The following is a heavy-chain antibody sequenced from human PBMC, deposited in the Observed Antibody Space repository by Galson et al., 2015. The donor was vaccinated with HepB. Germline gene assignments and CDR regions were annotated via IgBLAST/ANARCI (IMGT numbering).Heavy chain of an antibody. CDR2: ISGSGGST. J-gene: IGHJ4*02. CDR1: GFTFSSYA. D-gene: IGHD3-22*01. CDR3: AKLAITMIVVDYSSFDY. Sequence: LRLSCAASGFTFSSYAMSWVRQAPGKGLEWVSAISGSGGSTYYADSVKGRFTISRDNSKNTLYLQMNSLRAEDTAVYYCAKLAITMIVVDYSSFDYWGQGTLVTVSS. V-gene: IGHV3-23*01.